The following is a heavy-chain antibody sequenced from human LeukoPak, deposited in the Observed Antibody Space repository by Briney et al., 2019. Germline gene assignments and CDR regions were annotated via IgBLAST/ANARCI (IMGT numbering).Heavy chain of an antibody. J-gene: IGHJ3*02. CDR1: GYTFTSYA. CDR3: ARQSPLIGKNAFDI. Sequence: GASVKVSCKASGYTFTSYAMNWVRQAPGQGLEWMGWINTNTGNPTYAQGFTGRFVFSLDTSVSTAYLQISSLRAEDTAVYYCARQSPLIGKNAFDIWGQGTMVTVSS. D-gene: IGHD2-15*01. V-gene: IGHV7-4-1*02. CDR2: INTNTGNP.